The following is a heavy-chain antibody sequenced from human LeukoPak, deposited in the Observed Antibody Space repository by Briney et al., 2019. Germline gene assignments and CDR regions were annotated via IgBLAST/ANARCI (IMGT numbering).Heavy chain of an antibody. CDR2: INANSGGT. CDR3: ARVPPYGSGTYYKSNWFDP. CDR1: GYTFTGYY. V-gene: IGHV1-2*02. J-gene: IGHJ5*02. D-gene: IGHD3-10*01. Sequence: GASVKVSCKASGYTFTGYYMHWVRQAPGQGLEWMGWINANSGGTNYAQKFQGRVTMTRDTSISTVYMELSRLRSDDTAVYYCARVPPYGSGTYYKSNWFDPWGQGTLVTVSS.